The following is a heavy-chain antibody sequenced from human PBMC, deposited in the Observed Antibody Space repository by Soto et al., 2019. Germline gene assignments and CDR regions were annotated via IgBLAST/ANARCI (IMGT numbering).Heavy chain of an antibody. D-gene: IGHD6-6*01. CDR3: ARIYSSSSSYYYMDV. CDR2: INHSGST. V-gene: IGHV4-34*01. CDR1: GGSFGGYY. Sequence: PSEPLCLSCGVDGGSFGGYYWSRIRQPPGKGLEWIGEINHSGSTNYNPSLKSRVTISVDTSKNQFSLKLSSVTAADTAVYYCARIYSSSSSYYYMDVWGKGTTVTVSS. J-gene: IGHJ6*03.